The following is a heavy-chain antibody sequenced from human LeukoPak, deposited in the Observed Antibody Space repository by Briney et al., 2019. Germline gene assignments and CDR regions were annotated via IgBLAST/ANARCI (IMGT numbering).Heavy chain of an antibody. CDR3: AKVQITMIVAVMLERRHYYFDC. Sequence: GGSLRLSCAASGFTFSSYAMSWVRQAPGKGLEWVSAISGSGGSTYYADSVKGRFTISRDNSKNTLYLQMNSLRAEDTAVYYCAKVQITMIVAVMLERRHYYFDCWGQGTLVTVSS. CDR2: ISGSGGST. CDR1: GFTFSSYA. V-gene: IGHV3-23*01. D-gene: IGHD3-22*01. J-gene: IGHJ4*02.